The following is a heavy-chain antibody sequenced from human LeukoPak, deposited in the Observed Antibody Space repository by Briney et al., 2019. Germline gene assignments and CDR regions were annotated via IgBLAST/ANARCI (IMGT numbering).Heavy chain of an antibody. D-gene: IGHD3-10*01. V-gene: IGHV1-18*01. CDR1: GYTFTSYG. CDR2: ISAYNGNT. CDR3: ARAMVRGVIGGTYYFDY. J-gene: IGHJ4*02. Sequence: GASVKVSCKASGYTFTSYGISWVRQAPGQGLEWMGWISAYNGNTNYAQKLQGRVTMTTDTSTSTAYMELRSLRSGDTAVYYCARAMVRGVIGGTYYFDYWGQGTLVTVSS.